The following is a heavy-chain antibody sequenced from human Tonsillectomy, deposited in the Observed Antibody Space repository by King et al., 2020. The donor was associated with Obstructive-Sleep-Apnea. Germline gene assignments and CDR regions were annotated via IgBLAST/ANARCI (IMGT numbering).Heavy chain of an antibody. D-gene: IGHD3-22*01. CDR3: ARAPGYYDNSGLWFFDV. Sequence: QLVQSGAEVKKPGASVKVSCKAFGYTFISYAIHWVRQAPGQRLEWIGWINAVNGNTNYSQKFQCRVTITRDTSASIAYMELSSLTSEDTAVYYCARAPGYYDNSGLWFFDVWGRGTLVTVSS. V-gene: IGHV1-3*01. CDR2: INAVNGNT. J-gene: IGHJ2*01. CDR1: GYTFISYA.